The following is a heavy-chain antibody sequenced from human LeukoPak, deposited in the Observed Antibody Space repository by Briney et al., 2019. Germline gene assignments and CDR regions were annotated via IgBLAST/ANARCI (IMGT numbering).Heavy chain of an antibody. CDR3: ARDRLYSSSLNWFDP. CDR1: GYTFTDYY. V-gene: IGHV1-2*02. Sequence: ASVKVSCKASGYTFTDYYMHWVRQAPGQGLEWMGWISPNSGGTNYAQKFQGRVTMTTDTSISTAYMELSRLRSDDTAVYYCARDRLYSSSLNWFDPWGQGTLVTVSS. D-gene: IGHD6-13*01. J-gene: IGHJ5*02. CDR2: ISPNSGGT.